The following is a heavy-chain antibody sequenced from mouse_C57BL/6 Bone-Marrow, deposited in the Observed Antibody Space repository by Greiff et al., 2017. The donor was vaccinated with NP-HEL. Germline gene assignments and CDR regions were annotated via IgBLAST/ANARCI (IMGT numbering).Heavy chain of an antibody. CDR3: ARDRASNFAWFAY. V-gene: IGHV3-6*01. D-gene: IGHD2-5*01. CDR2: ISYDGSN. Sequence: EVQLQQSGPGLVKPSQSLSLTCSVTGYSITSGYYWNWIRQFPGNKLEWMGYISYDGSNNYNPSLKNRISITRDTSKNQFFLTLNSVTTEDTATYYCARDRASNFAWFAYWGQGTLVTVSA. CDR1: GYSITSGYY. J-gene: IGHJ3*01.